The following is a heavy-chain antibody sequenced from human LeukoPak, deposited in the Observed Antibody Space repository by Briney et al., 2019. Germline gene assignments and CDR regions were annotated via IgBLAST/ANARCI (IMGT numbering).Heavy chain of an antibody. J-gene: IGHJ4*02. V-gene: IGHV3-48*03. CDR1: GFILDIYE. CDR2: ISSSGSTI. Sequence: PGGSLRLSCAASGFILDIYEMNWVRRAPGKGLEWVSYISSSGSTIHYAESVKGRFTISRDNAKNSLYLQMNSLRAEDTDAYYCARGASDGDYSGSGSYDYWGQGTQVTVSS. CDR3: ARGASDGDYSGSGSYDY. D-gene: IGHD3-10*01.